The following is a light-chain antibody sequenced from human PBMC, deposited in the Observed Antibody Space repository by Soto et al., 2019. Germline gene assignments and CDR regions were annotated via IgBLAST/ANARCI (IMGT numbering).Light chain of an antibody. CDR2: GAS. Sequence: EIVMTQSPSTLSVYLGERATLSCRASQSISGNLAWYQQKPGQAPRLLIYGASTRPRGIPARFSGSGSGTEFAPTISSLQSEDVAVYYCQQYNNCPPFTFGGGTKLEIK. J-gene: IGKJ4*01. CDR3: QQYNNCPPFT. CDR1: QSISGN. V-gene: IGKV3-15*01.